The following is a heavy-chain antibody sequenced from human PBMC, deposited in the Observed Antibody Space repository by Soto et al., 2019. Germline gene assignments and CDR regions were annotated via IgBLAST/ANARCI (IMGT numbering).Heavy chain of an antibody. CDR1: GFTFSSYS. Sequence: SGFTFSSYSMNWVRQAPGKGLEWVSAISGSGGSTYYADSVKGRFTISRDNSKNTLYLQMNSLRAEDTAVYYCATHGYSSGWFGGPNDYWGQGTLVTSPQ. V-gene: IGHV3-23*01. CDR3: ATHGYSSGWFGGPNDY. J-gene: IGHJ4*02. CDR2: ISGSGGST. D-gene: IGHD6-19*01.